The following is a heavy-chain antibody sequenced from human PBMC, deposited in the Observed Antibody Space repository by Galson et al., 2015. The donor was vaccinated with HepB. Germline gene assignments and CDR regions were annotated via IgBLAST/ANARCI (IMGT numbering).Heavy chain of an antibody. D-gene: IGHD1-26*01. Sequence: SLRLPCAASGFTFSSYTMNWVRQAPGKGLAWISYISTTSDNTFSAASVKGRFIISRDNAKNLLYLQMNSLRAEDTAVYYCTRIALSGSYWYFDYWGQGSLVTVSS. V-gene: IGHV3-48*01. CDR2: ISTTSDNT. CDR1: GFTFSSYT. CDR3: TRIALSGSYWYFDY. J-gene: IGHJ4*02.